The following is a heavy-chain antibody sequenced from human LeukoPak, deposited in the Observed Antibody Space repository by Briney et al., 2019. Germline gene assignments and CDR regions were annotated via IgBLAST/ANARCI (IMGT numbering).Heavy chain of an antibody. V-gene: IGHV4-30-2*01. Sequence: PSETLSLTCAASGGSTSSGGNSWSWIRQPPGKGLEWIGYIYHSGSTYYNPSLKSRVTISVDRSKNQFSLKLSSVTAADTAVYYCARDHSSGWYSDYYYGMDVGGQGTTVTVSS. CDR2: IYHSGST. CDR1: GGSTSSGGNS. CDR3: ARDHSSGWYSDYYYGMDV. J-gene: IGHJ6*02. D-gene: IGHD6-19*01.